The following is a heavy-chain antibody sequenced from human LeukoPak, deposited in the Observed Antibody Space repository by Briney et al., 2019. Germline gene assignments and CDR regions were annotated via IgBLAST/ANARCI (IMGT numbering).Heavy chain of an antibody. V-gene: IGHV4-34*01. CDR2: INHSGST. J-gene: IGHJ5*02. CDR3: ARATGYSSGWYLGLGWFDP. Sequence: NASETLSLTCAVYGRSFSGYYWSWIRQPPGKGLEWIGEINHSGSTNYNPSLKSRVTISVGTSKNQFSLKLSSVTAADTAVYYCARATGYSSGWYLGLGWFDPWGQGTLVTVSS. CDR1: GRSFSGYY. D-gene: IGHD6-19*01.